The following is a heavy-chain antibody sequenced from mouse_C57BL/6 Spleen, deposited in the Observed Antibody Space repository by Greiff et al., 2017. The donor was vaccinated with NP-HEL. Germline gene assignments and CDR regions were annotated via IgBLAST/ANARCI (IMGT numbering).Heavy chain of an antibody. CDR2: IYPGGGYT. Sequence: QVQLQQSGAELVRPGTSVKMSCKASGYSFTNYWIGWAKQRPGHGLEWIGDIYPGGGYTNYNEKFKGKATLTADKSSSTAYMQFSSLTSEDSAIYYCAIGYDWYFDVWGTGTTVTVSS. CDR1: GYSFTNYW. J-gene: IGHJ1*03. CDR3: AIGYDWYFDV. V-gene: IGHV1-63*01. D-gene: IGHD2-2*01.